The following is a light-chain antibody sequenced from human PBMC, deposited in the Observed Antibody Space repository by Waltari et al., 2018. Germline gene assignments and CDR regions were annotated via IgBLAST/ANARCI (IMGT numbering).Light chain of an antibody. CDR3: QQNSNVPPT. V-gene: IGKV1-39*01. CDR2: DAS. Sequence: DIEMTQYPSSLSASVGDRVIITCRASQSIGPYINWYQQKPGTAPKLLIYDASILQTRVPSKFSGSGSGTVFTLTISSLQPEDFATYYCQQNSNVPPTFGLGTKVEIK. CDR1: QSIGPY. J-gene: IGKJ1*01.